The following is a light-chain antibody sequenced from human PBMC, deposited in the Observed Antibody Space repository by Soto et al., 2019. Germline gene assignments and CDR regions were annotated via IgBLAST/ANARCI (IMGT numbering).Light chain of an antibody. CDR2: NTT. CDR1: SGPVSTSYY. J-gene: IGLJ2*01. V-gene: IGLV8-61*01. Sequence: QTVVTQEPSFSVSPGGTVIFLVGLTSGPVSTSYYPSWYQQSPGLAPRTLISNTTTRSSGFPDRFSGSILGNKAALTITGAQSDDESDYLCALYVGSGTVVFGGGTKLTVL. CDR3: ALYVGSGTVV.